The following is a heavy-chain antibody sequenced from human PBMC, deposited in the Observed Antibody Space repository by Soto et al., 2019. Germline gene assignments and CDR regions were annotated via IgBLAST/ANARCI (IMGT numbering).Heavy chain of an antibody. CDR3: ARENMITFGGVIVFVPPHDAFDI. J-gene: IGHJ3*02. Sequence: EVQLVESGGGLVKPGGSLRLSCAASGFTFSSYSMNWVRQAPGKGLEWVSSISSSRSYIYYADSGKGRFTISRDNAKNSLFLQMNSQRAEDTAVYYCARENMITFGGVIVFVPPHDAFDIWGQGTMVTVSS. D-gene: IGHD3-16*02. CDR2: ISSSRSYI. CDR1: GFTFSSYS. V-gene: IGHV3-21*01.